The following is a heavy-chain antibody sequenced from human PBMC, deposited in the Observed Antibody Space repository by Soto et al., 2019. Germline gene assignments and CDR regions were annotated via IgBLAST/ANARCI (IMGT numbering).Heavy chain of an antibody. D-gene: IGHD4-17*01. CDR1: GGAVIIGDYL. J-gene: IGHJ5*02. V-gene: IGHV4-30-4*01. CDR2: IHDSGNT. Sequence: SETLSRTCTVFGGAVIIGDYLWSWIRQRPGKGLEWIGYIHDSGNTYYNPSLKSRVTISLDTSKNQFSLKVTSMTAADTAVYFCARARGGDSGDYASLFDRWGQGNLVTVSS. CDR3: ARARGGDSGDYASLFDR.